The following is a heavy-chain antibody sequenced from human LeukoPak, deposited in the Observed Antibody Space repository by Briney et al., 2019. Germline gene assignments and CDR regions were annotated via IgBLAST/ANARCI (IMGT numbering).Heavy chain of an antibody. J-gene: IGHJ4*02. Sequence: PGGSLRLSCAASGFTFSSYWMSWVRQAPGKGLEWVANIKQDGSEKYYVDSVKGRFTISRDNAKNSLYLQMNSLRAEDTAVYYCARDPKFDDGYSLDYWGQGTLVTVSS. CDR3: ARDPKFDDGYSLDY. CDR1: GFTFSSYW. CDR2: IKQDGSEK. D-gene: IGHD5-24*01. V-gene: IGHV3-7*01.